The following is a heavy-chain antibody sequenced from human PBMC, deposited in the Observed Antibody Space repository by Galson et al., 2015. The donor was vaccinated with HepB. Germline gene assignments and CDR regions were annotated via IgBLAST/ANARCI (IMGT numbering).Heavy chain of an antibody. CDR1: GFTFSSYA. J-gene: IGHJ5*02. Sequence: SLRLSCAASGFTFSSYAMHWVRQAPGKGLEWVAVISYDGSNKYYADSVKGRFTISRDNSKNTLYLQMNSLRAEDTAVYYCARGSSTIFGVVIIGGRAPTWGQGTLVTVSS. CDR3: ARGSSTIFGVVIIGGRAPT. CDR2: ISYDGSNK. V-gene: IGHV3-30-3*01. D-gene: IGHD3-3*01.